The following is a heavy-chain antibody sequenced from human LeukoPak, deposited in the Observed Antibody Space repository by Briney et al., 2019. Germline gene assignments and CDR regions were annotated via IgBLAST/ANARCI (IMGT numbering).Heavy chain of an antibody. J-gene: IGHJ3*02. D-gene: IGHD1-14*01. CDR3: ARVESYPLRNAFDI. Sequence: PSETLSLTCTVSGDSISSGDYYWSWIRQPAGKGLEWIGRISSSGSTNYNPSLKSRVTISVDTSKNQFSLKLSSVTAADTAVYYCARVESYPLRNAFDIWGQGTMVTVSS. CDR2: ISSSGST. CDR1: GDSISSGDYY. V-gene: IGHV4-61*02.